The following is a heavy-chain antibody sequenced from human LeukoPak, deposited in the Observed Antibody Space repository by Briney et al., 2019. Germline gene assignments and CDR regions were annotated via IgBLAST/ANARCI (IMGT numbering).Heavy chain of an antibody. CDR2: ISWNSGSI. CDR3: AKDLRRSYYYGMDV. CDR1: GFTFDDYA. V-gene: IGHV3-9*01. Sequence: PGRSLRLSCAASGFTFDDYAMHWVRQAPGKGLEWVSGISWNSGSIGYADSVKGRFTISRDNAKNSLYLQMNSLRAEDTALYYRAKDLRRSYYYGMDVWGQGTTVTVSS. J-gene: IGHJ6*02.